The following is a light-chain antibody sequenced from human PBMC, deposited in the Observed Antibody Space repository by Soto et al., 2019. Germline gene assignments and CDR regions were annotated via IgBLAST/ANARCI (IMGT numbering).Light chain of an antibody. J-gene: IGLJ1*01. V-gene: IGLV2-14*03. Sequence: QSALTQPASVSGSPGQSISIPCTGTSSDIGAFNFVSWYQQHPGKAPKVLIYGVTNRPSGVDYRFSGSKSGNTASLIISGLRPEDEAGYYCSSFTSASTRIFGTGTKLTVL. CDR3: SSFTSASTRI. CDR1: SSDIGAFNF. CDR2: GVT.